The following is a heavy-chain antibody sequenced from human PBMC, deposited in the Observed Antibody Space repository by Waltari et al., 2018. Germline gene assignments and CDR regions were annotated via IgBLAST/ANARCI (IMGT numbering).Heavy chain of an antibody. CDR2: IYYSGRT. CDR3: ARECDRLVVTKLGAFDI. Sequence: QLQLQESGPGLVKPSETLSLTCTVSGGSISSSSYYWGWLRQPPGKGLEWIGSIYYSGRTYDNPSLKSRVTISVDTSKNQFALKLSSVTAADTAVYYCARECDRLVVTKLGAFDIWGQGTMVTVSS. J-gene: IGHJ3*02. V-gene: IGHV4-39*07. CDR1: GGSISSSSYY. D-gene: IGHD2-21*02.